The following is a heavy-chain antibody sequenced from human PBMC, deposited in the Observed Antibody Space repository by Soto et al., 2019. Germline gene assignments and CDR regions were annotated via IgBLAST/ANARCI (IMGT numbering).Heavy chain of an antibody. Sequence: ETLSLTCAVSGYSISSGYYCGWIRQPPGKGLEWIGSIYHSGNTYYNPSLKSRVTISVDTSKNHFSLKLSSVTAADTAVYYCARARIVVAGTIVDYWGQGTLVTVSS. CDR2: IYHSGNT. CDR1: GYSISSGYY. CDR3: ARARIVVAGTIVDY. V-gene: IGHV4-38-2*01. J-gene: IGHJ4*02. D-gene: IGHD6-19*01.